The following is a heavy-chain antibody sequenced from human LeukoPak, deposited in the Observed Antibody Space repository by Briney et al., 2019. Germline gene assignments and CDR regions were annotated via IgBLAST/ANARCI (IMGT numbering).Heavy chain of an antibody. V-gene: IGHV4-59*08. J-gene: IGHJ4*02. CDR3: ARRAPYSYEWSTLDY. Sequence: PSQTLSLTCTVSGGSISSYYWGSIRQPPGKGLEWIWYIYYSGSTNYNPSLKSRVTISVDTSKNQFSLKLSSVTAADTAVYYCARRAPYSYEWSTLDYWGQGTLVTVSS. D-gene: IGHD5-18*01. CDR1: GGSISSYY. CDR2: IYYSGST.